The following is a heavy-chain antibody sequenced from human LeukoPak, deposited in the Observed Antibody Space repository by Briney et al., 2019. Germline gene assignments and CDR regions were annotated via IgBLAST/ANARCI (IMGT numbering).Heavy chain of an antibody. J-gene: IGHJ4*02. Sequence: GGSLRLSCAASGFTFDDYAMHWVRQAPGKGLDWVSGISWKSGSIGYADVAKARFTISRDNAKNSLYLQMNSLRPEDMALYYCAKGAARLSLFTSFDYWGQGTLVTVSS. CDR1: GFTFDDYA. CDR2: ISWKSGSI. V-gene: IGHV3-9*03. CDR3: AKGAARLSLFTSFDY. D-gene: IGHD3-16*01.